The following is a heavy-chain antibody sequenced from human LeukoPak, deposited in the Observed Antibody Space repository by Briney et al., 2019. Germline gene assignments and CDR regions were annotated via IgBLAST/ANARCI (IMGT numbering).Heavy chain of an antibody. V-gene: IGHV1-2*06. CDR3: ARGYYDFWSGYYSL. Sequence: ASVKVSCKASGGTFTGYYMYWVRQAPGQGLEWMGRINPNSGGTNYAQKFQGRVTMTRDTSISTAYMELSRLRSDDTAVYYCARGYYDFWSGYYSLWGQGTLVTVSS. CDR2: INPNSGGT. J-gene: IGHJ4*02. CDR1: GGTFTGYY. D-gene: IGHD3-3*01.